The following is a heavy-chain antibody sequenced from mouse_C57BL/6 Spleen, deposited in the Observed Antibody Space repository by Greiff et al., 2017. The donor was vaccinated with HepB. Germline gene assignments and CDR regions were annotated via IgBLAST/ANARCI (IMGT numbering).Heavy chain of an antibody. CDR2: ISDGGSYT. V-gene: IGHV5-4*01. D-gene: IGHD1-1*01. J-gene: IGHJ2*01. CDR1: GFTFSSYA. Sequence: VQLKESGGGLVKPGGSLKLSCAASGFTFSSYAMSWVRQTPEQRLEWVATISDGGSYTYYPDNVKGRFTISRDNAKNNLYLQMSHLKSEDTAMYYCARDLDYGSRFDDWGQGTTLTVSS. CDR3: ARDLDYGSRFDD.